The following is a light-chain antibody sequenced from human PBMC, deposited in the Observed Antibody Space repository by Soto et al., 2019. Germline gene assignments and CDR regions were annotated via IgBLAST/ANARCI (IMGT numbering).Light chain of an antibody. J-gene: IGKJ2*01. CDR2: DAS. V-gene: IGKV3-11*01. CDR1: QSVSSY. CDR3: QQRSNWPPYT. Sequence: EIVLTQSTATLSLSPGERATLSCRASQSVSSYLAWYQQKPGQAPRLLIYDASIRATGIPARFRGSGSGTDFTLTISSLEPEDFAVYYCQQRSNWPPYTFGQGTKLEIK.